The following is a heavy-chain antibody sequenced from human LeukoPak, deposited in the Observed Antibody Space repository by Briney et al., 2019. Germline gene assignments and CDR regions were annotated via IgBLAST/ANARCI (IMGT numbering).Heavy chain of an antibody. CDR3: ARHEGVSSGMDV. D-gene: IGHD3-10*01. J-gene: IGHJ6*02. CDR1: GGSISSYY. Sequence: KPSETLSLTCTVSGGSISSYYWSWIRQPPGKGLEWIGYIYYSGSTNYNPSLKSRVTISVDTSKNQFSLKLSSVTAADTAVYYCARHEGVSSGMDVSGQGTTVTVSS. CDR2: IYYSGST. V-gene: IGHV4-59*08.